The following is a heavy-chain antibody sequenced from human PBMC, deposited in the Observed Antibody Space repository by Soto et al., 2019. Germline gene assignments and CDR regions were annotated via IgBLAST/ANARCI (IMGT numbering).Heavy chain of an antibody. CDR3: AGGRGRYFDWLVLDY. J-gene: IGHJ4*02. D-gene: IGHD3-9*01. V-gene: IGHV1-18*01. Sequence: QVQLVQSGAEVTKPGASVQVSCKASGYTFTSYGISWGRQAPGQGLEWMGWISAYNGNTNYAQKLQGRVTMTTDTATSTAYMELRSLRSDDTAVYYCAGGRGRYFDWLVLDYWGQGTLVTVSS. CDR2: ISAYNGNT. CDR1: GYTFTSYG.